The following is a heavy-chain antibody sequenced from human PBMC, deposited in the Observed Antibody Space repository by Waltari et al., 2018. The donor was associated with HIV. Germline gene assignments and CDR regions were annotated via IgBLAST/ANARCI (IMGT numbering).Heavy chain of an antibody. D-gene: IGHD2-2*01. CDR3: ARDHTRSSTSWERFDP. CDR1: GFTFSDYY. J-gene: IGHJ5*02. CDR2: ISSRGGTI. V-gene: IGHV3-11*01. Sequence: QVQLVESGGGLVKPGGSLRLSCAASGFTFSDYYMSWIRQAPGKGLEWVSYISSRGGTIDYADSGKGRFTISRDNAKNALYLQMNSLRAEDTAVYYCARDHTRSSTSWERFDPWGQGTLVTVSS.